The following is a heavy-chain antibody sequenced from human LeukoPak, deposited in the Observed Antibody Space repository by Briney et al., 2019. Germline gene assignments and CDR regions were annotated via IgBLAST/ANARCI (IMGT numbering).Heavy chain of an antibody. CDR2: IDYSGGET. Sequence: LSLTCTVSGGSISSGSYYWSWIRQAPGKGLEWVSSIDYSGGETHYADSVKGRFTISRDNSKNTLYLQLSSLRGDDTAVYYCARNSGWYGVSWGQGTLVTVSS. CDR3: ARNSGWYGVS. J-gene: IGHJ4*02. D-gene: IGHD6-19*01. V-gene: IGHV3-23*01. CDR1: GGSISSGSYY.